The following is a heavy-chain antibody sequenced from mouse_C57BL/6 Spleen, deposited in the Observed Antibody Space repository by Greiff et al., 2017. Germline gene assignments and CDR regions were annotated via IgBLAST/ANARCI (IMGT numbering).Heavy chain of an antibody. J-gene: IGHJ3*01. CDR3: ARSSSGWAY. D-gene: IGHD3-2*02. CDR1: GYAFSSSW. CDR2: IYPGDGDT. Sequence: VQLVESGPELVKPGASVKISCKASGYAFSSSWMNWVKQRTGKGLEWIGRIYPGDGDTNYNGKFKGKATLTADQSSSTAYMQLSRLTSEDSAFYCGARSSSGWAYWGQGTLVTVSA. V-gene: IGHV1-82*01.